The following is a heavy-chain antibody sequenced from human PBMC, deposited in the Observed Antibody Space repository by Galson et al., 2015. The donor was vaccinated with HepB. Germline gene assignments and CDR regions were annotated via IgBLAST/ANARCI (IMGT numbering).Heavy chain of an antibody. V-gene: IGHV3-30*18. CDR3: AKGAPSGLPIVDY. Sequence: SLRLSCAASGFTFSSYGMHWVRQAPGKGLEWVAVISYDGSNKYYADSVKGRFTISRDNSKNTLYLQMNSLRAEDTAVYYCAKGAPSGLPIVDYWGQGTLVTVSS. D-gene: IGHD5-12*01. CDR2: ISYDGSNK. CDR1: GFTFSSYG. J-gene: IGHJ4*02.